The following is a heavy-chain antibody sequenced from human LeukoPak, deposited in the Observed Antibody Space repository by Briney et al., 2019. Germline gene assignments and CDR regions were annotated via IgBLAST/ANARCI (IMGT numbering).Heavy chain of an antibody. V-gene: IGHV4-38-2*02. CDR1: GYSISSGYY. D-gene: IGHD3-10*01. CDR3: ARDPVGRFGVDY. Sequence: PSETLSLTCTVSGYSISSGYYWGWIRQPPGKGLEWIGSIYHSGSTYYNPSLKSRVTISVDTSKNQFSLKLSSVTAADTAVYYCARDPVGRFGVDYWGQGTLVTVSS. J-gene: IGHJ4*02. CDR2: IYHSGST.